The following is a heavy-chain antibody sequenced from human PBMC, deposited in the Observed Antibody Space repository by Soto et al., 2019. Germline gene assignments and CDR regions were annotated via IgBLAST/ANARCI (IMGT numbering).Heavy chain of an antibody. CDR1: GFTFSSYG. D-gene: IGHD6-13*01. V-gene: IGHV3-30*03. Sequence: GGSLRLSCAASGFTFSSYGMHWVRQAPGKGLEWVAAISYDGSNKYYADSVKGRFTISRDNSKNTLYLQMNSLRAEDTAVYYCARGYSSSWSEGFDPWGQGTLVTVS. CDR3: ARGYSSSWSEGFDP. CDR2: ISYDGSNK. J-gene: IGHJ5*02.